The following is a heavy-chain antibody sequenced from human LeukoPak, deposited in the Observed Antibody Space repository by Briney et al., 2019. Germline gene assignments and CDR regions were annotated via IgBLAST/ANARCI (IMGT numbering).Heavy chain of an antibody. Sequence: ETLSLTCTVSGGSIRSYYWSWIRQPPGKGLEWIGHIYYSGSTNYNPSLKSRVTISVDTSKNQFSLKLSSVTAADTAVYYCARQIQWELAFDYWGQGTLVTVSS. D-gene: IGHD1-26*01. J-gene: IGHJ4*02. CDR3: ARQIQWELAFDY. CDR2: IYYSGST. V-gene: IGHV4-59*08. CDR1: GGSIRSYY.